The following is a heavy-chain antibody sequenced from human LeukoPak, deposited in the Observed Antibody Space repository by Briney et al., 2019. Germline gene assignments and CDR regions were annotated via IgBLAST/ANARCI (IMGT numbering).Heavy chain of an antibody. D-gene: IGHD1-26*01. V-gene: IGHV4-59*01. Sequence: SETLSLTCTVSGGSIITYYWSWIRHPPGKGLEWIGHISNSGGTNYNPSLKSRVTMSVETSKNQIFLRLTSVTAADTAVYYCARLSGSPWYWGQGTLVTVSS. CDR1: GGSIITYY. CDR2: ISNSGGT. J-gene: IGHJ4*02. CDR3: ARLSGSPWY.